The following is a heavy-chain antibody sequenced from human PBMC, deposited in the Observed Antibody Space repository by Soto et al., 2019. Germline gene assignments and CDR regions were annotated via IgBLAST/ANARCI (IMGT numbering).Heavy chain of an antibody. J-gene: IGHJ6*02. CDR3: ANEVDVAFSSLQYGMDV. CDR1: GFTFNNFA. CDR2: ISYDGTYK. V-gene: IGHV3-30*14. D-gene: IGHD5-12*01. Sequence: GGSLRLSCAASGFTFNNFAMHWVRQAPGKGLEWVAFISYDGTYKYYADSVRGRFTVYRDNSKSTLFLQMNSLKFEDTAVYVCANEVDVAFSSLQYGMDVWGQGTTVTVPS.